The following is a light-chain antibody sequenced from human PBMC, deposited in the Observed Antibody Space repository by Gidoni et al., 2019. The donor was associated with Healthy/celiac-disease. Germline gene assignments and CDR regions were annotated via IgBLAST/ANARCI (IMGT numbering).Light chain of an antibody. V-gene: IGKV3-11*01. CDR1: QSVSSY. Sequence: EIVFTQSPATLSLSPGERATLSCRASQSVSSYLAWYQQKPGQAPRPLIYDASNRATGIPARFSGSGSGTDFTRTISSLEPEDFAVYYCQQRSNWPPVVTFXQXTKVEIK. CDR2: DAS. CDR3: QQRSNWPPVVT. J-gene: IGKJ1*01.